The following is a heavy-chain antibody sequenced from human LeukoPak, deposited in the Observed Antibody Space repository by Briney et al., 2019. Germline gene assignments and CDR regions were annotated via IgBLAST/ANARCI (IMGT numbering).Heavy chain of an antibody. V-gene: IGHV3-7*01. CDR1: GFTFSSKW. D-gene: IGHD3-16*01. CDR3: ASQSYARFDP. Sequence: PGGSLRLSCADSGFTFSSKWMSWVRQAPGKGLEWVGNIQPDGSEAYPVDSVKGRFTISRDNARNSLFLQMNSLRVEDTGVYYCASQSYARFDPWGQGTLVTVSS. J-gene: IGHJ5*02. CDR2: IQPDGSEA.